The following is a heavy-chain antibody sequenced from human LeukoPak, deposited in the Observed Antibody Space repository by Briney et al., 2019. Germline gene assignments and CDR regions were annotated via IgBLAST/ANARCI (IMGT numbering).Heavy chain of an antibody. J-gene: IGHJ6*03. CDR1: GGTFSSYA. Sequence: ASVKVSCKASGGTFSSYAISWVRQAPGQGLEWMGGIIPIFGTANYAQKFQGRVTITTDESTSTAYMELSSLRSEDTAVYYCARVMRRQLPPHYYYYYYMDVWGKGTTVTVSS. CDR3: ARVMRRQLPPHYYYYYYMDV. CDR2: IIPIFGTA. D-gene: IGHD6-6*01. V-gene: IGHV1-69*05.